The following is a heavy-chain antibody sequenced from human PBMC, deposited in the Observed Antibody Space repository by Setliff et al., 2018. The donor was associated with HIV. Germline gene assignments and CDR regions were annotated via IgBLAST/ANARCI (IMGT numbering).Heavy chain of an antibody. CDR2: ISSNGGST. V-gene: IGHV3-64D*09. CDR3: VKAVIVVIPAAIFDY. D-gene: IGHD2-2*01. J-gene: IGHJ4*02. Sequence: GSLRLSCSASGFTFSSYAMHWVRQAPGKGLEYVSAISSNGGSTYYADSVEGRFTISRDNSKNTLYLQMSSLRVEDTAVYYCVKAVIVVIPAAIFDYWGQGTLVTVSS. CDR1: GFTFSSYA.